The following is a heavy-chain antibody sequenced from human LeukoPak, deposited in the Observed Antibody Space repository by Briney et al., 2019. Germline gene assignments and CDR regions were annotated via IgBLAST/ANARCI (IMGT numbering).Heavy chain of an antibody. D-gene: IGHD3-3*01. J-gene: IGHJ4*02. Sequence: SETLFLTCTVSGGSISSGSYYWSWIRQPAGKGLEWIGRIYTSGSTNYNPSLKSRVTISVDTSKNQFSLKLSSVTAADTAVYYCARDRRAPPFWSGYYEGYFDYWGQGTLVTVSS. CDR2: IYTSGST. CDR1: GGSISSGSYY. CDR3: ARDRRAPPFWSGYYEGYFDY. V-gene: IGHV4-61*02.